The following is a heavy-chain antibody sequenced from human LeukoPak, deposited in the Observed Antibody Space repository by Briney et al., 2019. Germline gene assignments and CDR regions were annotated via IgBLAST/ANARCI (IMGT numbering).Heavy chain of an antibody. J-gene: IGHJ4*02. V-gene: IGHV3-66*01. CDR1: GLTVSNNY. D-gene: IGHD4-17*01. CDR2: IYGSGSA. CDR3: ARINFGDDY. Sequence: GGSLRLSCAASGLTVSNNYINWVRQAPGKGLEWVSLIYGSGSADYADSVKGRFTISRDNSMNTVYLQMNSLRAEDTAVYYCARINFGDDYWGQGTLVTVSS.